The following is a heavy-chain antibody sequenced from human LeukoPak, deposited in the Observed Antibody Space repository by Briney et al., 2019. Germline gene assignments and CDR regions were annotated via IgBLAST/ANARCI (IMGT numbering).Heavy chain of an antibody. Sequence: RTSETLSLTCTVSGGSISSYYWSWIRQPPGKGLEWIGYIYYSESTNYNPSLKSRVTISVDTSKNQFSLKLSSVTAADTAVYYCARARGGAVAGRLYYYYYMDVWGKGTTVTVSS. D-gene: IGHD6-19*01. J-gene: IGHJ6*03. CDR1: GGSISSYY. CDR2: IYYSEST. V-gene: IGHV4-59*01. CDR3: ARARGGAVAGRLYYYYYMDV.